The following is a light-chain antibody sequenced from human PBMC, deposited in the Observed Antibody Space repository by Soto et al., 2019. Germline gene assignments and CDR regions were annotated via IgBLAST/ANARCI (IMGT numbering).Light chain of an antibody. J-gene: IGKJ1*01. Sequence: DIEMTQFPSSLSASVGDRVTITCRASQGVSNDLGWYQQNPGKAPKRLIYAASSLQSGVPSRFSGSGSGTEFTLAISSLQPEDSATFYCLQHSTSPLTFGQGTKVEIK. CDR2: AAS. V-gene: IGKV1-17*01. CDR1: QGVSND. CDR3: LQHSTSPLT.